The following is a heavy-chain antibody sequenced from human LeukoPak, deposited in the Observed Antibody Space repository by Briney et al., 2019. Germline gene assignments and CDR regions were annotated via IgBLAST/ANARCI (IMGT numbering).Heavy chain of an antibody. CDR2: IYTSGST. J-gene: IGHJ4*02. D-gene: IGHD6-13*01. CDR3: ARDRALAVSGTSHFDY. CDR1: GGSISSYY. Sequence: SETLSLTCTVSGGSISSYYWSWIRQPAGKGLEWIGRIYTSGSTNYNPSLKSRVTMSVDTSKNQFSLKLSSVTAADTAVYYCARDRALAVSGTSHFDYWGQGTLVTVSS. V-gene: IGHV4-4*07.